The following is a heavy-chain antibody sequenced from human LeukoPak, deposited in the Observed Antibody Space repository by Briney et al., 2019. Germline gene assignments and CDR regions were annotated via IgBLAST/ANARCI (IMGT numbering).Heavy chain of an antibody. CDR1: GGTFRSNA. CDR3: ARGWLAETTVVTPYNY. Sequence: ASVRVSFTASGGTFRSNAISWVRQALGQGREWMGGITPIFGTTNYAQKFQGRVTITAVESMSTAYMELSSLRSEDTAVYYCARGWLAETTVVTPYNYWGQGTLVTVSS. D-gene: IGHD4-23*01. J-gene: IGHJ4*02. CDR2: ITPIFGTT. V-gene: IGHV1-69*13.